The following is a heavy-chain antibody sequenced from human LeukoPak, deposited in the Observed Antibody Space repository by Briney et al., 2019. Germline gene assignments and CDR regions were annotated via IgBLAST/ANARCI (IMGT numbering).Heavy chain of an antibody. J-gene: IGHJ4*02. CDR2: IYSGGST. CDR1: GFTVSSNY. D-gene: IGHD5-18*01. Sequence: PGGSLRLSCAASGFTVSSNYMSWVRQAPGKGLEWVSVIYSGGSTYYADSVKGRFIISRDNSKNTLYLQMNSLRAEDTAVYYCAREGEGEGYSYGYDYWGQGTLVTVSS. V-gene: IGHV3-66*01. CDR3: AREGEGEGYSYGYDY.